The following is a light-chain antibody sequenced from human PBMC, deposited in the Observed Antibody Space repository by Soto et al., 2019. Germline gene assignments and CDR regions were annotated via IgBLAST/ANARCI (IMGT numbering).Light chain of an antibody. CDR3: QQRSHWPLYT. CDR1: QSVSID. CDR2: DAS. Sequence: EVVLTQSPATLSLSPGQRATLSCRASQSVSIDLVWYQQKPGQAPRLLIYDASNRATGIPPRFSGSGSGTHFTVTISSLEPEDCAVYCWQQRSHWPLYTFGQGTKLEIK. V-gene: IGKV3-11*01. J-gene: IGKJ2*01.